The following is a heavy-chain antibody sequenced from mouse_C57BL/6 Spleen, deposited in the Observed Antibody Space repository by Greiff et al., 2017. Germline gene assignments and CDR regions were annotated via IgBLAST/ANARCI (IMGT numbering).Heavy chain of an antibody. D-gene: IGHD2-4*01. CDR1: GYTFTSYG. CDR3: ARFDYDSYFDG. J-gene: IGHJ2*01. CDR2: IYPRSGNT. V-gene: IGHV1-81*01. Sequence: VKLMESGAELARPGASVKLSCKASGYTFTSYGISWVKQRTGQGLEWIGEIYPRSGNTYYNEKFKGKATLTADKSSSTAYMELRSLTSEDSAVYFCARFDYDSYFDGWGQGTTLTVSS.